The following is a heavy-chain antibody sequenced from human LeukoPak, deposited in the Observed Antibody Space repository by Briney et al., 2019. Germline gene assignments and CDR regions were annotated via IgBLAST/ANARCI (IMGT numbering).Heavy chain of an antibody. CDR3: ARGTPSSSGWLYYGMDV. V-gene: IGHV3-30-3*01. D-gene: IGHD6-19*01. J-gene: IGHJ6*02. CDR2: ISYDESNK. Sequence: GGSLRLSCAASGFTFSSYAMHWVRQAPGKGREGVAVISYDESNKYYADSVKGRFTISRDNSKNTLYLQMNSLRAEDTAVYYCARGTPSSSGWLYYGMDVWGQGTTVTVSS. CDR1: GFTFSSYA.